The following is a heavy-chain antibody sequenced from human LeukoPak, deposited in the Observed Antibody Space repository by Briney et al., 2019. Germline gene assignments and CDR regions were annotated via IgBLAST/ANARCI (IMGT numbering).Heavy chain of an antibody. D-gene: IGHD1-14*01. Sequence: PGGSLRLSCAASGLTFTSYAMSWVRQAPGKGLEWVSVISGSGGSTYYADSVKGRFTISRDNSKNTLYLQMESLRADDTAVYYCAKNSPEFEYWGQGTLVTVSP. V-gene: IGHV3-23*01. J-gene: IGHJ4*02. CDR1: GLTFTSYA. CDR2: ISGSGGST. CDR3: AKNSPEFEY.